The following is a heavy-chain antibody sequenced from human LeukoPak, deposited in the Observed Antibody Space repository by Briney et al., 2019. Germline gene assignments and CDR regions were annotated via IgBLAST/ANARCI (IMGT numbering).Heavy chain of an antibody. V-gene: IGHV1-46*01. Sequence: ASVKVSXKASGYTFTSYYMHWVRQTPGQGVEWMGIINPSVGITSYAQKFQGRVTMTRDTSTSTVYMELSSLRSEDTAVYYCARGDTAWFDPWGQGTLVTVSS. D-gene: IGHD5-18*01. CDR2: INPSVGIT. J-gene: IGHJ5*02. CDR3: ARGDTAWFDP. CDR1: GYTFTSYY.